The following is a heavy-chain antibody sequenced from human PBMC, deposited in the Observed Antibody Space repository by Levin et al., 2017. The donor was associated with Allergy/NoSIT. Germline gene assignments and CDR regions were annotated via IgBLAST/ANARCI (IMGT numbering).Heavy chain of an antibody. CDR3: ARIRRGRGYSSSGAEFDY. CDR2: IDWDDDK. CDR1: GFSLSTSGMC. Sequence: SASGPTLVKPTQTLTLTCTFSGFSLSTSGMCVSWIRQPPGKALEWLALIDWDDDKYYSTSLKTRLTISKDTSKNQVVLTMTNMDPVDTATYYCARIRRGRGYSSSGAEFDYWGQGTLVTVSS. V-gene: IGHV2-70*01. D-gene: IGHD6-13*01. J-gene: IGHJ4*02.